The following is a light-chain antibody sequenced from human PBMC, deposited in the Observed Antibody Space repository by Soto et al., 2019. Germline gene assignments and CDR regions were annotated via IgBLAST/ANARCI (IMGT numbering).Light chain of an antibody. CDR1: SSNIGSHY. CDR2: RNN. J-gene: IGLJ2*01. Sequence: QSVLTQPPSASGTPGQRVNISCSGSSSNIGSHYVYWYRQFPGTAPKLLIQRNNQRPSGVPARFSGSKSGTSASLAISGLRSEDEADYYCGASDGSLSGPVFGGGTKLTVL. CDR3: GASDGSLSGPV. V-gene: IGLV1-47*01.